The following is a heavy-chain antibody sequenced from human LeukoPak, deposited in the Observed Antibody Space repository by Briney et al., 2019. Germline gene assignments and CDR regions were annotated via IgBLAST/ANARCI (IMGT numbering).Heavy chain of an antibody. V-gene: IGHV3-48*03. CDR2: ISSSGSNI. D-gene: IGHD4-17*01. Sequence: RGSLRLSCAASGFTFSSYEMNWVRQAPGKGLEWVSYISSSGSNIKYADSVKGRFTISRDNAEKSLYLQMNSLRAEDTAIYYCARDAAYGYDRFDYWGQGTQVTVSS. CDR3: ARDAAYGYDRFDY. J-gene: IGHJ4*02. CDR1: GFTFSSYE.